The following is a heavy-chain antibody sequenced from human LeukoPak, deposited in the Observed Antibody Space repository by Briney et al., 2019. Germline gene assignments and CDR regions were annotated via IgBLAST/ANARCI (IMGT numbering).Heavy chain of an antibody. Sequence: SETLSLTCTVSVGSISSYYWNWMRQPPGKGLEWIGYIHYSGSTKYNPSLKSRVTISVDTSKNQFSLKLSSVTAADTAVYYCARWYSSGWAFDYWGQGTLVPVSS. CDR1: VGSISSYY. V-gene: IGHV4-59*08. D-gene: IGHD6-19*01. J-gene: IGHJ4*02. CDR3: ARWYSSGWAFDY. CDR2: IHYSGST.